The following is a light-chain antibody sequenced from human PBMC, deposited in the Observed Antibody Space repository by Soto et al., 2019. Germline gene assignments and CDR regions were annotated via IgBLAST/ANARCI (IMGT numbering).Light chain of an antibody. J-gene: IGKJ4*01. V-gene: IGKV3-15*01. CDR2: GAS. Sequence: DIVMTQSPATLSVSPGERAPLSGRASQSVSSNLAWYQQKPGQAHRLLLYGASTRATDIPARFSGSGSGTEFTLTISRLQSEDFAVYFCQQYNNWPPLTGGGGTKVDIK. CDR3: QQYNNWPPLT. CDR1: QSVSSN.